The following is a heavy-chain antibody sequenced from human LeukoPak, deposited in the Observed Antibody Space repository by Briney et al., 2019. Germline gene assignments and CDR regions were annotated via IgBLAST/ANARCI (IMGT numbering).Heavy chain of an antibody. J-gene: IGHJ4*02. Sequence: SETLSLTCTVSGGSIRSSYYYWGWIRQPPGKGLEWIGSIYDSGSTYYNPSLKSRVTISVDTSKNQFSLKLNSVTAADTAVYYCARDLLNEGNHLDYWGQGTLVTVPS. CDR1: GGSIRSSYYY. CDR2: IYDSGST. CDR3: ARDLLNEGNHLDY. V-gene: IGHV4-39*02. D-gene: IGHD4-23*01.